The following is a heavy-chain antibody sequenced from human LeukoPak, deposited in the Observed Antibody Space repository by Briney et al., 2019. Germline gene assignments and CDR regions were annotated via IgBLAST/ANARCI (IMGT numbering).Heavy chain of an antibody. CDR1: GGSFSGYY. D-gene: IGHD1-14*01. CDR2: INHSGST. V-gene: IGHV4-34*01. CDR3: ARQAESWFDP. Sequence: SETLSLTCAVYGGSFSGYYWSWIRQPPGKGLEWIGEINHSGSTNYNPSLKSRVTISVDTSKNQFSLKLSSVTAADTAVYYCARQAESWFDPWGQGTLVTVSS. J-gene: IGHJ5*02.